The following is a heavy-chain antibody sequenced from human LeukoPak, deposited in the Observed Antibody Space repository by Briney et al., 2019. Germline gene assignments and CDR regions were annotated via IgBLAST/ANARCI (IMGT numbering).Heavy chain of an antibody. D-gene: IGHD2-15*01. CDR3: ARGTIDCSGGSCYSNWFDP. J-gene: IGHJ5*02. CDR2: IIPIFGTA. CDR1: GGTFSSYA. V-gene: IGHV1-69*13. Sequence: ASVKVSCKASGGTFSSYAISWVRQAPGQGLEWMGGIIPIFGTANYAQKFQGRVTITADESTSTAYMELSSLRSEDTAVYYCARGTIDCSGGSCYSNWFDPRGQGTLVTVSS.